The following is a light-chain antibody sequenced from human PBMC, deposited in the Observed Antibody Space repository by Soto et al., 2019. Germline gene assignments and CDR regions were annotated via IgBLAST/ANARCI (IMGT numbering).Light chain of an antibody. Sequence: DIQMTQSPSSLSASVGDRVTITCRASQSISSYLNWYQQKPGKAPKLLIYAASSLQSGVPSRFSGSGSGTEFTLTISSLQPDDIATYYCQQYSSYSWTFGQGTKVDIK. V-gene: IGKV1-39*01. CDR2: AAS. J-gene: IGKJ1*01. CDR3: QQYSSYSWT. CDR1: QSISSY.